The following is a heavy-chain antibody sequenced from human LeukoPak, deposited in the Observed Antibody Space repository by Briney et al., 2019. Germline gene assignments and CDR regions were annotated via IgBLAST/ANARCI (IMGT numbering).Heavy chain of an antibody. CDR2: INPSGGST. CDR1: GYTFTSYY. D-gene: IGHD3-16*02. J-gene: IGHJ4*02. V-gene: IGHV1-46*01. CDR3: ARYGDNDYVWGSHRYTSFDY. Sequence: GASVKVSCKASGYTFTSYYMHWVRQAPGQGLEWMGIINPSGGSTSYAQKFQGRVTMTRDTSTSTVYMELSSLRSEDTAVYYCARYGDNDYVWGSHRYTSFDYWGQGTLVTVSS.